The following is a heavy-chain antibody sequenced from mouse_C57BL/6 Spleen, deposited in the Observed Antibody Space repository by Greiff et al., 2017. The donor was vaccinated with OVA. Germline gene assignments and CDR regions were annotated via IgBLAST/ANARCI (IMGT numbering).Heavy chain of an antibody. CDR2: ISDGGSYT. D-gene: IGHD1-1*01. CDR3: ARDYYGSSWYFDV. Sequence: EVMLVESGGGLVKPGGSLKLSCAASGFTFSSYAMSWVRQTPEKRLEWVATISDGGSYTYYPDNVKGRFTFSRDNANNNLYLQMSHLKSEDTAMDDGARDYYGSSWYFDVWGTGTTVTVSS. V-gene: IGHV5-4*01. CDR1: GFTFSSYA. J-gene: IGHJ1*03.